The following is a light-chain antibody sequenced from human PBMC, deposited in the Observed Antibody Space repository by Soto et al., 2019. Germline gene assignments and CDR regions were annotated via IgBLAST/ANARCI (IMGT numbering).Light chain of an antibody. CDR2: AAS. J-gene: IGKJ3*01. V-gene: IGKV1-39*01. CDR1: QSISDY. Sequence: DIRMTQSPLSLSASVGDRVTITCRASQSISDYVNWYQQKPGKAPKLLIFAASSLPSGVPSRFSGSGSGTDFTLAISSVSPEDYATYHCQQRHSVPFTFGRSTKVHIE. CDR3: QQRHSVPFT.